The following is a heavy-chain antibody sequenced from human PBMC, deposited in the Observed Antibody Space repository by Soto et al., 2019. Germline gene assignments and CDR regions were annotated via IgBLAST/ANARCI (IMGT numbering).Heavy chain of an antibody. Sequence: PSETLSLTCTVSGGSISSYYWSWIRQPPGKGLEWIGYIYYSGTTNYNPSPKSRVTISVDTSKNQFSLKLSSVTAADTAVYYCARHSDEYYFDYWGQGTLVTVSS. J-gene: IGHJ4*02. CDR3: ARHSDEYYFDY. CDR2: IYYSGTT. CDR1: GGSISSYY. V-gene: IGHV4-59*08.